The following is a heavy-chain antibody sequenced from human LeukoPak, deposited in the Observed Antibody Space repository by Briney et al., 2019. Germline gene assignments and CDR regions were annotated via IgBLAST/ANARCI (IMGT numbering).Heavy chain of an antibody. V-gene: IGHV4-39*07. Sequence: PSETLSLTCTVSGGSISSSSCYWGWIRQPPGKGLEWIGSIYYSGSTYYNPSLKSRVTISVDTSKNQFSLKLSSVTAADTAVYYCAREWMHLTAAGPIHYGMDVWGQGTTVTVSS. CDR1: GGSISSSSCY. CDR3: AREWMHLTAAGPIHYGMDV. D-gene: IGHD6-13*01. J-gene: IGHJ6*02. CDR2: IYYSGST.